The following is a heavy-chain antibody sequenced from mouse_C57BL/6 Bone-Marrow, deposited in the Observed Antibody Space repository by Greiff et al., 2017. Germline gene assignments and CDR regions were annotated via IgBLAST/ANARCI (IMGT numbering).Heavy chain of an antibody. CDR1: GFNIKDYY. CDR3: ARDYDYDAGLYYYAMDY. CDR2: IDPEDGET. D-gene: IGHD2-4*01. V-gene: IGHV14-2*01. J-gene: IGHJ4*01. Sequence: VQLQQSGAELVKPGASVKLSCTASGFNIKDYYMPWVKQRTEQGLEWIGRIDPEDGETKYAPKFQGKATITADTSSNTAYLQLSSLTSEDTAVYYCARDYDYDAGLYYYAMDYWGQGTSVTVSS.